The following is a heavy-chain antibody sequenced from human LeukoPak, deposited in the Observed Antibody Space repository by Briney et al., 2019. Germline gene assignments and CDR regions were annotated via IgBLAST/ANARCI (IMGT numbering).Heavy chain of an antibody. V-gene: IGHV4-30-4*08. J-gene: IGHJ4*02. CDR3: ARGQGNYGDC. CDR2: SYCSGST. D-gene: IGHD4-11*01. Sequence: SETLSLTCTVSGGSISSGDYYWSWIRQPPGKGLEWIGYSYCSGSTYSNPSLKSRVTISVDTSKNQFSLKLSSVTAADTAVYYCARGQGNYGDCWGQGTLVTVSS. CDR1: GGSISSGDYY.